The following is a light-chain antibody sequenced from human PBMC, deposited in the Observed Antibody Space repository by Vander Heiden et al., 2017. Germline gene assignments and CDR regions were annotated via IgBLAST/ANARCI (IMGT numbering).Light chain of an antibody. Sequence: EIVVTQSPGTLYLSPGERATLSCRASQTVNSNYLAWYQHKPGQAPRLLIYGVLTRATGIPDRFSGSGSGTDFTLSISRLEPEDFAVYYCQHYGSSPLSFGGGTRVEIK. J-gene: IGKJ4*01. V-gene: IGKV3-20*01. CDR1: QTVNSNY. CDR2: GVL. CDR3: QHYGSSPLS.